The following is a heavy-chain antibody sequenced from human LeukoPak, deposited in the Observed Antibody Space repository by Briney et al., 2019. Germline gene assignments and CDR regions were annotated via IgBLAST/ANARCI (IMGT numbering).Heavy chain of an antibody. V-gene: IGHV3-48*01. CDR2: ISSSSSTI. D-gene: IGHD3-3*01. Sequence: GGSLRLSCAASGFTFSSYSMNWVRQAPGKGLEWVSYISSSSSTIYYADSVKGRFTISRDNAKNSLYLQMNSLRAKDTAVYYCARDLYQYYDFWSGYPDAFDIWGQGTMVTVSS. CDR1: GFTFSSYS. CDR3: ARDLYQYYDFWSGYPDAFDI. J-gene: IGHJ3*02.